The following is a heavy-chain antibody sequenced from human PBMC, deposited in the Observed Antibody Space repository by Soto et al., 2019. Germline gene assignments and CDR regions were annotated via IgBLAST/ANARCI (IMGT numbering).Heavy chain of an antibody. CDR1: GFTVSSNY. CDR3: ASGVVRYPVRAHAFDI. V-gene: IGHV3-53*01. D-gene: IGHD3-10*01. Sequence: PGGSLRLSCAASGFTVSSNYMSWVRQAPGKGLEWVSVIYSGGSTYYADSVKGRFTISRDNSKNTLYLQMNSLRAEDTAVYYCASGVVRYPVRAHAFDIWGQGTMVTVSS. CDR2: IYSGGST. J-gene: IGHJ3*02.